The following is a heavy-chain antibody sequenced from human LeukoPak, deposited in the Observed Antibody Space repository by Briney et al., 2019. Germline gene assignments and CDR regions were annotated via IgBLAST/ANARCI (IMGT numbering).Heavy chain of an antibody. D-gene: IGHD3-22*01. CDR1: GFTFSSYR. J-gene: IGHJ3*02. CDR2: INSDGSRT. CDR3: AMSYDSSGYDAFDI. V-gene: IGHV3-74*01. Sequence: GGSLRLSCAASGFTFSSYRMHWVRQAPGKGLVWVSRINSDGSRTSYADSVKGRFTISRDNAKNTLYLQMNSVRAEDTAVYYCAMSYDSSGYDAFDIWGQGTMVTVSS.